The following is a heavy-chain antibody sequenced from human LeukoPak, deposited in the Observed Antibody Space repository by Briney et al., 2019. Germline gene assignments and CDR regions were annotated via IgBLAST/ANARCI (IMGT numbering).Heavy chain of an antibody. Sequence: SETLSLTCAVYGGSFSGYYWSWIRQPPGKGLEWIGEINHSGSTNYNPSLKSRVTISVDTSKNQFSLKLNSVTAADTAVYYCAPPFGLSWFDPWGQGTLVTVSS. J-gene: IGHJ5*02. D-gene: IGHD3-10*01. CDR3: APPFGLSWFDP. V-gene: IGHV4-34*01. CDR2: INHSGST. CDR1: GGSFSGYY.